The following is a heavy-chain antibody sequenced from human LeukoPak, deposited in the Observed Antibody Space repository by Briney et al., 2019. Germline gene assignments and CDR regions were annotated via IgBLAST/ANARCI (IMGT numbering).Heavy chain of an antibody. CDR2: INPNSGGT. D-gene: IGHD3-16*01. Sequence: ASVKVSCKASGYTFTGYYIHWVRQAPGQGLEWMGWINPNSGGTNYAQKFQGLLTMTRDTSISTAYMELSRLRSEDPAVYYCARGLGAYDAFDIWGQGTMVTVSS. CDR3: ARGLGAYDAFDI. J-gene: IGHJ3*02. CDR1: GYTFTGYY. V-gene: IGHV1-2*04.